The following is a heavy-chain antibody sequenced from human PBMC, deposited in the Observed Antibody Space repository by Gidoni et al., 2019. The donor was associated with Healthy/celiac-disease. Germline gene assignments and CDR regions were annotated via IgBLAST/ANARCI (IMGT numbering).Heavy chain of an antibody. Sequence: QITLKESGPTLVKPTQTLTLTFTFSGFSLSPRGVGVGWIRQPPGKALEWLALIYWDDDKRYSPSLKSRLTITKDTSKNQVVLTMTNMDPVDTATYYCAHSHSGTTVTTSFDYWGQGTLVTVSS. CDR1: GFSLSPRGVG. CDR3: AHSHSGTTVTTSFDY. V-gene: IGHV2-5*02. D-gene: IGHD4-4*01. CDR2: IYWDDDK. J-gene: IGHJ4*02.